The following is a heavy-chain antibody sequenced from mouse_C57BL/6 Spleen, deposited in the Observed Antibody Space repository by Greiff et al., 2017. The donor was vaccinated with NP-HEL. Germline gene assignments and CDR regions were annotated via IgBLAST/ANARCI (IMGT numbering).Heavy chain of an antibody. V-gene: IGHV1-15*01. CDR1: GYTFTDYE. CDR2: IDPETGGT. J-gene: IGHJ3*01. Sequence: VQLQQSGAELVRPGASVTLSCKASGYTFTDYEMHWVKQTPVHGLEWIGAIDPETGGTAYNQKFKGKAILTADKSSSTAYMELRSLTSEDSAVYYWTRNYYGSRFAYWGQGTLVTVSA. D-gene: IGHD1-1*01. CDR3: TRNYYGSRFAY.